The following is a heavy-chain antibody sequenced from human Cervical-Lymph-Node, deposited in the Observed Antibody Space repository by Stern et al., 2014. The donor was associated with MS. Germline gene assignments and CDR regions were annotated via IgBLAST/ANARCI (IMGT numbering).Heavy chain of an antibody. D-gene: IGHD5-12*01. V-gene: IGHV1-2*02. Sequence: QVQLVESGAEVKKPGASAKVSCEASGYTFTGHYLHWVRQAPGQGLEWMGWINPNSGDTNHAQKFEGRVTLTRDTSINTAYMELSSLRSDDTAMYYCARASARLMNAFDIWGQGAMVIVSS. CDR1: GYTFTGHY. CDR2: INPNSGDT. CDR3: ARASARLMNAFDI. J-gene: IGHJ3*02.